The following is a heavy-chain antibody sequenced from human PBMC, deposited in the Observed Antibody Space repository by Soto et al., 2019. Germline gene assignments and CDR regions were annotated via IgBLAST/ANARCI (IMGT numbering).Heavy chain of an antibody. CDR2: INHSGNT. J-gene: IGHJ4*02. D-gene: IGHD4-17*01. V-gene: IGHV4-34*01. CDR3: ARDHRVADYGDTNFDN. CDR1: GGSFSGYY. Sequence: QAQLQQWGAGLLKPSETLSLTCAVYGGSFSGYYWSWIRQPPGKGLEWIGEINHSGNTNYNPSLKSRVTISGDTSKKQFSLKLNFVSAADTAVHYCARDHRVADYGDTNFDNWGQGTLVTVSS.